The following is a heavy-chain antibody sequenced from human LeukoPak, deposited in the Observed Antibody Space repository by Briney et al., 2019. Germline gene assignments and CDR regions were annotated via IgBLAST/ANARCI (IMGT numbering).Heavy chain of an antibody. Sequence: GGSLRLSCAASGFTFSSYSMNWVRQAPGKGLEWVSSISSSSSSYIYYADSVKGRFTISRDNAKNSLYLQMNSLRAEDTAVYYCARDYPYGGNSGYFDYWGQGTLVTVSS. CDR3: ARDYPYGGNSGYFDY. CDR1: GFTFSSYS. J-gene: IGHJ4*02. CDR2: ISSSSSSYI. V-gene: IGHV3-21*01. D-gene: IGHD4-23*01.